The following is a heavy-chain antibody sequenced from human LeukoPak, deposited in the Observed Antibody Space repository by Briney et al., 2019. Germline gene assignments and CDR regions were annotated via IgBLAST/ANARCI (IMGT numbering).Heavy chain of an antibody. Sequence: PLGSPRHSRVPPRVNVRGNNMCWGPHTLGEGLGWASLIYSAGSTYYAKSVEGRFTISRDNSKNTLYLQMNSMRVEDTAVYYCARKLLSPAAPFDYWGPGTLVTVSS. V-gene: IGHV3-53*01. CDR1: RVNVRGNN. J-gene: IGHJ4*02. CDR2: IYSAGST. D-gene: IGHD6-25*01. CDR3: ARKLLSPAAPFDY.